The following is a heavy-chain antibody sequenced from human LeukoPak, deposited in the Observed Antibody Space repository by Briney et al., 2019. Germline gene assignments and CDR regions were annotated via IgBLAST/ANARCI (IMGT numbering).Heavy chain of an antibody. CDR2: ISYDGSNK. D-gene: IGHD3-3*01. Sequence: PGGSLRLSCAASGFTFSSYAMHWVRQAPGKGLEWVAVISYDGSNKYYADSVKGRFTISRDNSKNTLYLQMNSLRAEDTALYYCARDRPPQGVGAFDYWGQGTLVTVSS. V-gene: IGHV3-30-3*01. J-gene: IGHJ4*02. CDR3: ARDRPPQGVGAFDY. CDR1: GFTFSSYA.